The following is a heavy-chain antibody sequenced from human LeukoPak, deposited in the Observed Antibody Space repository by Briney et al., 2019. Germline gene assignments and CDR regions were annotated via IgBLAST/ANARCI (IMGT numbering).Heavy chain of an antibody. CDR2: INPNSGGT. V-gene: IGHV1-2*06. J-gene: IGHJ4*02. Sequence: ASVKVSCKASGYTFTGYYMHWVRQAPGQGLEWMGRINPNSGGTNDAQKFQGRVTMTRDTSISTAYMELSRLRSDDTAVYYCARGRYDSSGYYHYTFDYWGQGTLVTVSS. D-gene: IGHD3-22*01. CDR3: ARGRYDSSGYYHYTFDY. CDR1: GYTFTGYY.